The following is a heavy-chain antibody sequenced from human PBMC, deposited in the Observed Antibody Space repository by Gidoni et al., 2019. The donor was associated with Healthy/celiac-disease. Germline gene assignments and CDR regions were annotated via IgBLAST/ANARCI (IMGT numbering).Heavy chain of an antibody. V-gene: IGHV3-20*04. J-gene: IGHJ4*02. Sequence: EVQLVESGGGVARPGGSLSLSCAASGFTFDDYGMSWVRQAPGKGLEWVSGINWNGGSTGYADSVKGRFTISRDNAKNSLYLQMNSLRADDTALYYCARDRRGDGYPDVSYWGQGTLVTVSS. CDR2: INWNGGST. CDR3: ARDRRGDGYPDVSY. CDR1: GFTFDDYG. D-gene: IGHD5-12*01.